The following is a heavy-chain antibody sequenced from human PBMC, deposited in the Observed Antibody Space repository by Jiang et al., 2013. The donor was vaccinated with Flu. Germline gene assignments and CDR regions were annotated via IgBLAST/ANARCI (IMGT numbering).Heavy chain of an antibody. CDR1: GHSISSGYV. V-gene: IGHV4-38-2*01. J-gene: IGHJ5*02. D-gene: IGHD3-22*01. CDR3: ARLLNYYDSSAYYYLGFNWFDP. Sequence: SLTCAVSGHSISSGYVLGLDPAAPGKGLEWIGSIYHSGSTYYNPSLKSRVTISVDTSKNQFSLKLSSVTAADTAVYYCARLLNYYDSSAYYYLGFNWFDPWGQGTLVTVSS. CDR2: IYHSGST.